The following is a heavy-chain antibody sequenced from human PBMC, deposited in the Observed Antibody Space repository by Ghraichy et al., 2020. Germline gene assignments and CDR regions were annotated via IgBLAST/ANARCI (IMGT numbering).Heavy chain of an antibody. V-gene: IGHV3-11*06. CDR1: GFTFSDYY. Sequence: GGSLRLSCAASGFTFSDYYMSWIRQAPGKGLEWVSYISSSGSYTNYIDSVKGRFTISRDNAKNSLYLQMNSLRAEDTAVYFCARITVGGYSYGLDYWGQGTLVTVSS. J-gene: IGHJ4*02. CDR2: ISSSGSYT. D-gene: IGHD5-18*01. CDR3: ARITVGGYSYGLDY.